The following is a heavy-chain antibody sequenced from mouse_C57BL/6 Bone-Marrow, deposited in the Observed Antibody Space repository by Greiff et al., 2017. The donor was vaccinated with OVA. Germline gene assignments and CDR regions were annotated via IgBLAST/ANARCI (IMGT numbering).Heavy chain of an antibody. Sequence: DVMLVESGGDLVKPGGSLKLSCAASGFTFSSYGMSWVRQTPDKRLEWVATISSGGSYTYYPDSVKGRFTISRDNAKNTLYLQMSSLKSEDTAMYYCARRNPIYYDYDEYAYWGQGTLVTVSA. D-gene: IGHD2-4*01. CDR1: GFTFSSYG. J-gene: IGHJ3*01. CDR2: ISSGGSYT. V-gene: IGHV5-6*02. CDR3: ARRNPIYYDYDEYAY.